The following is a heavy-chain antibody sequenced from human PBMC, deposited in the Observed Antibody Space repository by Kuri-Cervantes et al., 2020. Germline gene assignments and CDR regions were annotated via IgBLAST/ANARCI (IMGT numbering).Heavy chain of an antibody. V-gene: IGHV3-30*03. CDR1: GFTFSSYA. CDR2: ISYDGNDK. Sequence: GGSLRLSCAASGFTFSSYAMHWVRQAPGKGLEWVAVISYDGNDKYSTDSVKGRFTISRDNSKNTLYLQMNSLRAEDTAVYYCAIMGYSGYDFFYWGQGTLVTVSS. CDR3: AIMGYSGYDFFY. J-gene: IGHJ4*02. D-gene: IGHD5-12*01.